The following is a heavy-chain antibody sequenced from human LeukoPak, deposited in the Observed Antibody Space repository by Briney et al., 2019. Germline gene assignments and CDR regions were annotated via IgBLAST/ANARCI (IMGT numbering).Heavy chain of an antibody. CDR3: ARGDGSGRYCIEY. CDR1: GYTFTDYF. V-gene: IGHV1-2*02. Sequence: ASVKVSCKASGYTFTDYFMHWXRXAPGQGXXWXSWINPNSGGTNYAQRFQGRVTMTRDTSISTVYMELSRLTSDDTAVYYCARGDGSGRYCIEYWGQGTPVAVAS. J-gene: IGHJ4*02. D-gene: IGHD3-10*01. CDR2: INPNSGGT.